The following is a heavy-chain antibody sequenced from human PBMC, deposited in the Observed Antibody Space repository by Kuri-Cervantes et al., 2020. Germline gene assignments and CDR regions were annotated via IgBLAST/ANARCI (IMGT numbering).Heavy chain of an antibody. CDR1: GFTFSSYG. CDR3: ATTYYYGSGGYSKWDY. V-gene: IGHV3-30*03. J-gene: IGHJ4*02. CDR2: ISYDGSNK. D-gene: IGHD3-10*01. Sequence: GGSLRLSCAASGFTFSSYGMHWVRQAPGKGLEWVAVISYDGSNKYYADSVKGRFTISIDNSKNTLYLQMNSLRAEDTAVYYCATTYYYGSGGYSKWDYWGQGTLVTVSS.